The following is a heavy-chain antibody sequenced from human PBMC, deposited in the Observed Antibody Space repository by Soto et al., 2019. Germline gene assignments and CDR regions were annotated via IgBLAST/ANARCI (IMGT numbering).Heavy chain of an antibody. D-gene: IGHD6-13*01. CDR1: GFTLSSYG. Sequence: GGSVKVSRKASGFTLSSYGISWGRQAPGQGLEWMGWISAYNGNTNYAQKLQGRVTMTTDTSTSTAYMELRSLRSDDTAVYYCARAPRSSWYAPWGQGTLVTVSS. CDR2: ISAYNGNT. CDR3: ARAPRSSWYAP. V-gene: IGHV1-18*01. J-gene: IGHJ5*02.